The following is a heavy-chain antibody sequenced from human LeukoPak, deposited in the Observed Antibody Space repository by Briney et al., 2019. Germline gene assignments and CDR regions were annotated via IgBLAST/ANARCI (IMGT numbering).Heavy chain of an antibody. V-gene: IGHV3-74*01. Sequence: GGSLRLSCAASGFTFSRYWMHWVRQGAGKGLVWVSRIKSDGSSTSYADSVQGRFTISRDNAKNTLYLEMNSLRVEDTAVYYCARDEEGDFYYYYMDVWVKGTTVTVSS. CDR1: GFTFSRYW. D-gene: IGHD2-21*02. CDR2: IKSDGSST. CDR3: ARDEEGDFYYYYMDV. J-gene: IGHJ6*03.